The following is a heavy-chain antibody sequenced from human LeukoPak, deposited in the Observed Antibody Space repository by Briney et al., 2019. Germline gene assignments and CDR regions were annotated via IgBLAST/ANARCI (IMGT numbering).Heavy chain of an antibody. V-gene: IGHV3-48*04. D-gene: IGHD2-21*02. CDR1: GFTFSSYS. J-gene: IGHJ4*02. CDR3: AREVSGNCGGDCYPDY. CDR2: ISSSGSTI. Sequence: GGSLRLSCAASGFTFSSYSMNWVRQAPGKGLEWVSYISSSGSTIYYADSVKGRFTISRDNAKNSLYLQMNSLRAEDTAVYYCAREVSGNCGGDCYPDYWGQGTLVTVSS.